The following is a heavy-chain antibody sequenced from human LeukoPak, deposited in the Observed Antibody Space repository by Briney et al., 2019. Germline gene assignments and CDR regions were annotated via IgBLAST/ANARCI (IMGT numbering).Heavy chain of an antibody. V-gene: IGHV3-21*01. D-gene: IGHD6-19*01. J-gene: IGHJ4*02. CDR3: ARGCSSGWFPFDQ. CDR2: ISSSSSYI. Sequence: GGSLRLSCAASGFTFTSYSMNWVRQAPGKGLEWVSSISSSSSYIYSADSVKGRFTISRDNAKNSLYLQMNSLRAEDTAVYYCARGCSSGWFPFDQWGQGTLVTVSS. CDR1: GFTFTSYS.